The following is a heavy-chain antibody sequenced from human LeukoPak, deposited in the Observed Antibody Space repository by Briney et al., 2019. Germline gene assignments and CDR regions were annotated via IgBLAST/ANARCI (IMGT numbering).Heavy chain of an antibody. D-gene: IGHD4-11*01. J-gene: IGHJ2*01. V-gene: IGHV3-74*01. CDR3: ARLQGSFWYFDL. CDR2: INNDASSA. Sequence: GGSLRLSCAASGFTFSSYWMHWVRQAPGKGLVWVSHINNDASSATYADSVKGRFTISRDNAKNTLYLQMNSLRAEDTAVYYCARLQGSFWYFDLWGLGTLVTVSS. CDR1: GFTFSSYW.